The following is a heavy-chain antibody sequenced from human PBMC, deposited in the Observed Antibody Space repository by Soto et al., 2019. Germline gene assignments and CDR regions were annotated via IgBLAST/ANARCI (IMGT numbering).Heavy chain of an antibody. CDR2: IYPGDSDT. J-gene: IGHJ5*02. D-gene: IGHD3-10*01. CDR1: GYSFTSYW. CDR3: ATNTMVRGVIHWFDP. Sequence: PGESLKITCNGCGYSFTSYWIGWVRQMPGKGLEWMGIIYPGDSDTRYSPSFQGQVTISADKSISTAYLQWSSLKASDTAMYYCATNTMVRGVIHWFDPWGQGTLVTVSS. V-gene: IGHV5-51*01.